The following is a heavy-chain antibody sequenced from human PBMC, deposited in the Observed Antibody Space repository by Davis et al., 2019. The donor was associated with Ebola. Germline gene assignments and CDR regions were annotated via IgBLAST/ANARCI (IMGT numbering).Heavy chain of an antibody. CDR3: ARVLHCYDRYTALAY. CDR1: GGSFSGNY. Sequence: MPSETLSLTCAVYGGSFSGNYWSWIRQPPGKGLEWIGQINHSGSTNYNPSLKSRVTISVDTSKNQFSLKLSSVTAADTAVYYRARVLHCYDRYTALAYWGQGTLVTVSS. D-gene: IGHD5-12*01. J-gene: IGHJ4*02. CDR2: INHSGST. V-gene: IGHV4-34*01.